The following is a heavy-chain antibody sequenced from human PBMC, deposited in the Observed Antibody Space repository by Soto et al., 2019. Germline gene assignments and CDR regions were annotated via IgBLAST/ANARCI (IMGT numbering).Heavy chain of an antibody. CDR2: INPNSGGT. CDR3: ARVGYSSSSSYNWFDP. Sequence: QVQLVQSGAEVKKPGASVKVSCKASGYTFTGYYMHWVRQAPGQGLEWMGWINPNSGGTNYAQKFQGRVTMTRDTSISTAYMELSRLRSDDTAVYYCARVGYSSSSSYNWFDPWGQGTLVTVSS. V-gene: IGHV1-2*02. CDR1: GYTFTGYY. D-gene: IGHD6-6*01. J-gene: IGHJ5*02.